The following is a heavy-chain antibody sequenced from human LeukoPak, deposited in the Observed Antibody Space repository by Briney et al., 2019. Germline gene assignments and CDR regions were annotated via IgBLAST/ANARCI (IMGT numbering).Heavy chain of an antibody. CDR1: GFTFTNHW. D-gene: IGHD3-3*02. CDR2: IKEDGSEK. CDR3: AKSGSSVFWS. J-gene: IGHJ5*02. V-gene: IGHV3-7*03. Sequence: PGGSLRLSCAASGFTFTNHWMSWVPQAPGKGLEWVANIKEDGSEKYYVDSVKGRFTVSRDNVKNSLFLQMNSLRVDDTAVYYCAKSGSSVFWSWGQGTLVTVSS.